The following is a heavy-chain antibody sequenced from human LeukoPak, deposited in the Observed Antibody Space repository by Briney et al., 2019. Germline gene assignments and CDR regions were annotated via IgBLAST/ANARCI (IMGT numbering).Heavy chain of an antibody. D-gene: IGHD3-22*01. CDR2: IKHDGSEE. Sequence: GGSLRLSCAGSGFTFSRNWMCWVRQAPGKGLEWVANIKHDGSEEPYVDSVKGRFTVSRDNAKKSLFLQMNSLRAEDTAVCYCARGGGYPDYWGQGALVTVSS. J-gene: IGHJ4*02. CDR1: GFTFSRNW. V-gene: IGHV3-7*01. CDR3: ARGGGYPDY.